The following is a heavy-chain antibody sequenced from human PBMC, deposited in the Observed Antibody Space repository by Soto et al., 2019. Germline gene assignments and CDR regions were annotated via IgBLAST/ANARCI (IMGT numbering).Heavy chain of an antibody. J-gene: IGHJ4*02. Sequence: GGSMRLSCAASGFTFSSYDVHWVRQATGKGLEWVSAIGTAGDTYYPGSVKGRFTISRENAKNSLYLQMNSLRAEDTAVYYCARNYYGSGSYWSLDYWGQGTLVTVSS. V-gene: IGHV3-13*01. CDR2: IGTAGDT. CDR1: GFTFSSYD. CDR3: ARNYYGSGSYWSLDY. D-gene: IGHD3-10*01.